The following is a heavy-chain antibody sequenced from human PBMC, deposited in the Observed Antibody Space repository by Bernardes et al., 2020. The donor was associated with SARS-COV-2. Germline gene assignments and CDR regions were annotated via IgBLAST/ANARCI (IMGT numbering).Heavy chain of an antibody. V-gene: IGHV1-18*01. CDR3: ARDGSFRLGYYGMDV. D-gene: IGHD1-26*01. J-gene: IGHJ6*02. Sequence: KVSCKASGYTFTSYGISWVRQAPGQGLEWMGWISAYNGNTNYAQKLQGRVTMTTDTSTSTAYMELRSLRSDDTAVYYCARDGSFRLGYYGMDVWGQGTTVTVSS. CDR2: ISAYNGNT. CDR1: GYTFTSYG.